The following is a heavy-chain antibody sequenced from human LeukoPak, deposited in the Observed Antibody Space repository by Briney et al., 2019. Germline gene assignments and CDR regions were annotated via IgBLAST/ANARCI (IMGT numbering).Heavy chain of an antibody. CDR2: IYYTGNT. J-gene: IGHJ3*02. V-gene: IGHV4-39*07. CDR3: TKSDGSGLIRI. D-gene: IGHD3-22*01. Sequence: PSETLSLTCTVSGDSLTGYYWGWIRQPPGKGLEWIGNIYYTGNTYYNPSLKSRVTISLDTSKNQFSLKVISMTAADTAVYYCTKSDGSGLIRICGRGTMATVSS. CDR1: GDSLTGYY.